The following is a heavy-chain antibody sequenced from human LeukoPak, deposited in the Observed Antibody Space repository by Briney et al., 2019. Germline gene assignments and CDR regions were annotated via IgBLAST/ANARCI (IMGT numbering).Heavy chain of an antibody. V-gene: IGHV3-53*01. J-gene: IGHJ3*02. Sequence: GGSLRLSCAASGFTVSSNYMGWVRQAPGKGLEWVSIIYSGGSTYYTDSVKGRFTISRDNSKNTLYLQTNSLRAEDTAVYYCAGIQQWSWRAFDIWGQGTMVTVSS. CDR1: GFTVSSNY. D-gene: IGHD5-18*01. CDR3: AGIQQWSWRAFDI. CDR2: IYSGGST.